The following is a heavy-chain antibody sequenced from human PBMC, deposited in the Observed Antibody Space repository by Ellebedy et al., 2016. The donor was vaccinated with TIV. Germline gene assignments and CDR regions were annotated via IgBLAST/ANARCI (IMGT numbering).Heavy chain of an antibody. Sequence: AASVKVSCKASGGTFSSYAISWVRQAPGQGLEWMGWISAYNGNTNYAQKLQGRVTMTTDTSTSTAYMELRSLRSDDTAVYYCARDREYPFDYWGQGTLVTVSS. D-gene: IGHD2-2*01. V-gene: IGHV1-18*01. J-gene: IGHJ4*02. CDR2: ISAYNGNT. CDR1: GGTFSSYA. CDR3: ARDREYPFDY.